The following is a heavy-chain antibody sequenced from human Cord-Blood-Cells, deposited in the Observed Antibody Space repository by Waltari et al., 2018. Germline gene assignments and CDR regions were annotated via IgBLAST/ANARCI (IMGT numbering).Heavy chain of an antibody. CDR3: ARDGPIGAFDI. Sequence: EGQLVGTGGGLLQPGGSRRLSWDASGFHVSSNYIGGVRRARGKGLEWVSVIYSGGRTYDADSVTGRFTISRDNSKNTLYLQMNSLRAEDTAVYYCARDGPIGAFDIWGQGTMVTVSS. CDR1: GFHVSSNY. J-gene: IGHJ3*02. D-gene: IGHD3-16*02. V-gene: IGHV3-53*02. CDR2: IYSGGRT.